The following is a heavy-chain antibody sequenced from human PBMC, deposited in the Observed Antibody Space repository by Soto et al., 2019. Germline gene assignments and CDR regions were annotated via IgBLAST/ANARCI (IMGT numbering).Heavy chain of an antibody. J-gene: IGHJ4*02. CDR1: GGSIRSGDYY. V-gene: IGHV4-30-4*01. CDR2: VHYSGNT. D-gene: IGHD6-13*01. Sequence: QIQLHESGPGLMKPSQTLSLTCTVPGGSIRSGDYYWSWIRQTPERGLEWCGYVHYSGNTFYNPSLKSRATISLDTSRNQFSLNLSSVTAADSAVYYCAREITAADHFDYWGQGALVTVSS. CDR3: AREITAADHFDY.